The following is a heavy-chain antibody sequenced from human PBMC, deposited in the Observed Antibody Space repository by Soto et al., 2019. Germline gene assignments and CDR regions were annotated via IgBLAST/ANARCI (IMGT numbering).Heavy chain of an antibody. CDR1: GFTFSSYA. CDR2: ISGSGGST. D-gene: IGHD2-21*01. V-gene: IGHV3-23*01. CDR3: AKDPHIVVVWLPEYFQH. J-gene: IGHJ1*01. Sequence: GGSLRLSCAASGFTFSSYAMSWVRQAPGKGLEWVSAISGSGGSTYYADSVKGRFTISRDNSKNTLYLQMNSLRAEDTAVYYCAKDPHIVVVWLPEYFQHWGQGTLVTVSS.